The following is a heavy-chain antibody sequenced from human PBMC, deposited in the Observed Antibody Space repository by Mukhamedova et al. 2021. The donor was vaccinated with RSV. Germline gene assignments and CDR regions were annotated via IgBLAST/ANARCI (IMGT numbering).Heavy chain of an antibody. Sequence: GLEWIGEINHSGSTNYNPSLKSRVTISVDTSKNQFSLKLSSVTAAATAVYSFPRGGEKQQRKFDYWGQGTLVPVSS. CDR2: INHSGST. CDR3: PRGGEKQQRKFDY. D-gene: IGHD6-13*01. V-gene: IGHV4-34*01. J-gene: IGHJ4*02.